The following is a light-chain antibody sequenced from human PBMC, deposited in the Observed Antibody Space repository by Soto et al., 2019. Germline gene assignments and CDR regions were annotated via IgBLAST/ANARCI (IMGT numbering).Light chain of an antibody. J-gene: IGKJ1*01. CDR3: QQYCSTPRT. CDR2: WAS. CDR1: QSVFYSSNNKNY. Sequence: DIVMTQSPDSLAVSLGERATINCTSSQSVFYSSNNKNYLAWYQQKPGQPPKLLIYWASTRESGFPGRFGGSGSGTDFTLTISSLQAEDVAVYYCQQYCSTPRTFGQGTKVEIK. V-gene: IGKV4-1*01.